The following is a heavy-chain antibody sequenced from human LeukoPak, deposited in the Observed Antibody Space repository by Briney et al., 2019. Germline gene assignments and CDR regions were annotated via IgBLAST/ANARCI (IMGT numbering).Heavy chain of an antibody. Sequence: SETLSLTCAVSGGSITSYFWSWIRQPPGKGLEWIGCISYSGSTNYNPSLKSRVTISVDTSKNQFSLKLSSVTAADTAVYYCARHASGGYPIWFDRWGQGTLITVSS. J-gene: IGHJ5*02. CDR2: ISYSGST. CDR3: ARHASGGYPIWFDR. D-gene: IGHD1-26*01. V-gene: IGHV4-59*08. CDR1: GGSITSYF.